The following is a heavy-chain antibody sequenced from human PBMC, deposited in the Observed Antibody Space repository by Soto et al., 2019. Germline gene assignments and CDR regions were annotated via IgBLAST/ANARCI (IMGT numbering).Heavy chain of an antibody. CDR2: ISAYNGNT. CDR1: GYTFTSYG. Sequence: ASGKVSCKASGYTFTSYGISWVRQAPGQGLEWMGWISAYNGNTNYAQKLQGRVTMTTDTSTSTAYMELRSLRSDDTAVYYCARGVWVYYYDSSGYLGSLDYWGQGTLVTVSS. J-gene: IGHJ4*02. CDR3: ARGVWVYYYDSSGYLGSLDY. D-gene: IGHD3-22*01. V-gene: IGHV1-18*01.